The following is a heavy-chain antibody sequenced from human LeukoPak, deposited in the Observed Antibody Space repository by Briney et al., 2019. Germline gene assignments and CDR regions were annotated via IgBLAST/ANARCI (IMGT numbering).Heavy chain of an antibody. CDR2: ISYDGSNK. J-gene: IGHJ1*01. D-gene: IGHD2-15*01. V-gene: IGHV3-30*18. Sequence: PGGSLRLSCAASGFTFSSYGMHWVHQAPGKGLEWVAVISYDGSNKYYADSVKGRFTISRDNSKNTLYLQMNSLRAEDTAVYYCAKDRRGVVVVAASAFFQHWGQGTLVTVSS. CDR3: AKDRRGVVVVAASAFFQH. CDR1: GFTFSSYG.